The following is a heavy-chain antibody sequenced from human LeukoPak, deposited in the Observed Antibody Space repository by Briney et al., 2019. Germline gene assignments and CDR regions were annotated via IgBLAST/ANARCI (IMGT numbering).Heavy chain of an antibody. Sequence: GRSLRLSCAASGFTFSSYGMHWVRQAPGKGLEWVAVIWYDGSNKYYADSVKGRFTISRDNSKNTLYLQTNSLRAEDTAVYYCARGGYDILTGSLYYFDYWGQGTLVTVSS. CDR3: ARGGYDILTGSLYYFDY. V-gene: IGHV3-33*01. CDR1: GFTFSSYG. CDR2: IWYDGSNK. D-gene: IGHD3-9*01. J-gene: IGHJ4*02.